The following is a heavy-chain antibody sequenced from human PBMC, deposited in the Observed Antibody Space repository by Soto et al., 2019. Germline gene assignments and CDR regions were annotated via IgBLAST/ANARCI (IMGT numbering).Heavy chain of an antibody. CDR3: ARVSSETPYGSGSPNWFDP. CDR2: IYYSGST. J-gene: IGHJ5*02. D-gene: IGHD3-10*01. CDR1: GGSISSSSYY. Sequence: PSETLSLTCTVSGGSISSSSYYWSWIRQHPGKGLEWIGYIYYSGSTYYNPSLKSRVTISVDTSKNQFSLKLSSVTAADTAVYYCARVSSETPYGSGSPNWFDPWGQGTLVTVSS. V-gene: IGHV4-31*03.